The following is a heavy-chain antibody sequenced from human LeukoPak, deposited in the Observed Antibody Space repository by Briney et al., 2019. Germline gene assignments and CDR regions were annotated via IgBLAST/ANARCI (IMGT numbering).Heavy chain of an antibody. CDR3: AKRWAVAGSYYFDY. D-gene: IGHD6-19*01. V-gene: IGHV3-15*01. J-gene: IGHJ4*02. CDR2: IKSKTDGGTT. Sequence: GGSLRLSCAASGFTFSNAWMSWVRQAPGKGLEWVGRIKSKTDGGTTDYAAPVKGRFTISRDNSKNTLYLQMNSLRAEDTAVYYCAKRWAVAGSYYFDYWGQGTLVTVSS. CDR1: GFTFSNAW.